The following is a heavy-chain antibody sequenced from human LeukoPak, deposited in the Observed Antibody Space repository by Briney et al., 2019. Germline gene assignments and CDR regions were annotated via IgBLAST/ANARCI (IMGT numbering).Heavy chain of an antibody. CDR1: GGSISSGDYY. CDR2: IYYSGST. Sequence: PSETLSLTCTVSGGSISSGDYYWSWIRQPPGKGLEWIGYIYYSGSTYYNPSLKSRVTLSVDTSKNQFSLKLSSVTAADTAVYYCARGSGYSYGIDYWGQGTLVTVSS. V-gene: IGHV4-30-4*01. CDR3: ARGSGYSYGIDY. J-gene: IGHJ4*02. D-gene: IGHD5-18*01.